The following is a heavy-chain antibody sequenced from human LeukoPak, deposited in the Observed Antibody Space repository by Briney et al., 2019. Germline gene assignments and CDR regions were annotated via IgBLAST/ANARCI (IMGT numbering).Heavy chain of an antibody. Sequence: SVKVSCKASGYTFTSYDINWVRPATGQGLEWMGWMNPNSGNTGYAQKFQGRVTMTRNTSISTAYMELSSLRSEDTAVYYCARRLLWFGDIDWFDPWGQGTLVTVSS. J-gene: IGHJ5*02. CDR1: GYTFTSYD. CDR2: MNPNSGNT. CDR3: ARRLLWFGDIDWFDP. D-gene: IGHD3-10*01. V-gene: IGHV1-8*01.